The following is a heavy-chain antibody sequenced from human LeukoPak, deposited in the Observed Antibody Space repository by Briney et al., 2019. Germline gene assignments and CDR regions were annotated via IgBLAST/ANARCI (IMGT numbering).Heavy chain of an antibody. V-gene: IGHV4-39*01. CDR2: IYYSGTT. J-gene: IGHJ4*02. D-gene: IGHD3-22*01. CDR1: GDSISSSSYY. Sequence: SQTLSLTCIVSGDSISSSSYYWGWIRQPPGKGLEWIGAIYYSGTTYYNPSLKSRVTISVDTSKNQFSLKLSSVTAADTAVYFCARRRYESGASYPSYFDFWGQGTLVTVSS. CDR3: ARRRYESGASYPSYFDF.